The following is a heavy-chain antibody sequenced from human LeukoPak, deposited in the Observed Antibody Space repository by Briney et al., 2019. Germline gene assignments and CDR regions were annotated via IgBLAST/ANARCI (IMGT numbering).Heavy chain of an antibody. CDR1: GFTFSSYA. Sequence: GSLRLSCAASGFTFSSYAMSWVRQAPGKGLEWVSAISGSGGSTYYADSVKGRFTISRDNSKNTLYLQMNSLRAEDTAVYYCAKDSDIVATITYLFDYWGQGTLVTVSS. D-gene: IGHD5-12*01. CDR3: AKDSDIVATITYLFDY. J-gene: IGHJ4*02. CDR2: ISGSGGST. V-gene: IGHV3-23*01.